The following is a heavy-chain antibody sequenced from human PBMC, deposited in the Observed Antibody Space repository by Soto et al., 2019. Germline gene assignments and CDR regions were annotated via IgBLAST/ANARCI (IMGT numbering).Heavy chain of an antibody. CDR2: INHSGST. Sequence: PSETLSLTCAVYGGSFSGYYWSWIRQPPGKGLEWIGEINHSGSTNYNPSLKSRVTISVDTSKNQFSLKLSSVTAADTAVYYCARSWEHGDPVKYYFDYWGQGTLVTVSS. V-gene: IGHV4-34*01. CDR1: GGSFSGYY. CDR3: ARSWEHGDPVKYYFDY. D-gene: IGHD1-26*01. J-gene: IGHJ4*02.